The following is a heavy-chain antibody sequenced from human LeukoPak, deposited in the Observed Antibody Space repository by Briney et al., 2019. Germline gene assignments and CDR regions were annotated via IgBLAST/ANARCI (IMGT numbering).Heavy chain of an antibody. CDR1: GGSFSSYY. D-gene: IGHD3-9*01. Sequence: PSETLSLTCTVSGGSFSSYYWSWIRQPPGKGLEWIGYIYYSGSTNYNPSLKSRVTISVDTSKNQFSLKLSSVTAADTAVYYCARGGNYDILTGYYLWGQGTLVTVSS. J-gene: IGHJ4*02. CDR3: ARGGNYDILTGYYL. CDR2: IYYSGST. V-gene: IGHV4-59*01.